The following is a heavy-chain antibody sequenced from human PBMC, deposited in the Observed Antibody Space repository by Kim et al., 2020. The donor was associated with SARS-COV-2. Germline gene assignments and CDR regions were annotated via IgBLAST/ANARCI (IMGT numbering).Heavy chain of an antibody. Sequence: GESLKISCKGSGYSFTSYWIGWVRQMPGKGLEWMGIIYPGDSDTRYSPSFQGQVTISADKSISTAYLQWSSLKASDTAMYYCARLQITPDLWFGQGGMDVWGQGTTVTVSS. V-gene: IGHV5-51*01. CDR2: IYPGDSDT. CDR1: GYSFTSYW. J-gene: IGHJ6*02. D-gene: IGHD3-10*01. CDR3: ARLQITPDLWFGQGGMDV.